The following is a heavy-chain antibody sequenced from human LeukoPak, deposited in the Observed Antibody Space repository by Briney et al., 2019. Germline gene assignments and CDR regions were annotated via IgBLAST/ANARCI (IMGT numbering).Heavy chain of an antibody. J-gene: IGHJ4*02. D-gene: IGHD7-27*01. CDR3: ARETRDSNWPSVAYLDH. V-gene: IGHV1-69*08. CDR1: RGTFSGNS. CDR2: FIPILNTT. Sequence: SVKVSCKASRGTFSGNSITWVRQAPGQGLEWMGRFIPILNTTNYAQDFQGRVTLTADKSTSTAYMELMSLGSEDTAVYYCARETRDSNWPSVAYLDHWGQGTLVTVSS.